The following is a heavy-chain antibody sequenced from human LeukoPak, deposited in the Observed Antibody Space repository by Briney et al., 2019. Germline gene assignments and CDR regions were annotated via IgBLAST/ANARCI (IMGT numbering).Heavy chain of an antibody. J-gene: IGHJ4*02. CDR2: IIPIGGST. Sequence: GASVKVSCKASGYTFTSYQVNWVRQAPGQGLEWMGVIIPIGGSTSYAQKFQGRVTISRDTSTSTVYMELSGLRSEDTGVYYCARVGGDGSGYYYSDYWGQGTLVTVSS. CDR1: GYTFTSYQ. V-gene: IGHV1-46*01. D-gene: IGHD3-22*01. CDR3: ARVGGDGSGYYYSDY.